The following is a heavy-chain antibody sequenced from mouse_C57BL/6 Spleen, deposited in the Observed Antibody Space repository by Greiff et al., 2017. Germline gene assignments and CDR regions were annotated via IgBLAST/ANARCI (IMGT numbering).Heavy chain of an antibody. D-gene: IGHD1-1*01. J-gene: IGHJ1*03. Sequence: VQGVESGPGLVAPSQSLSITCPVSGFSLTSYGVHWVRQPPGTGLEWLVVIWRDGSTTYNSALKSRLSISKDNSKSQVFLTMNSRQTDDTAMYYCARHGYYGKSGYFDVRGTGTTVTVSS. V-gene: IGHV2-6-1*01. CDR2: IWRDGST. CDR3: ARHGYYGKSGYFDV. CDR1: GFSLTSYG.